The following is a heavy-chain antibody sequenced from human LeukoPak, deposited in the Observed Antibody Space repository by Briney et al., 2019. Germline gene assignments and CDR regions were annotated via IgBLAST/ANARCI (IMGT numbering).Heavy chain of an antibody. D-gene: IGHD1-26*01. CDR2: IDPNTGGT. J-gene: IGHJ4*02. CDR3: ASLYDIVGTTVDY. CDR1: GCTFTNYY. Sequence: ASVKVSCKTSGCTFTNYYIHWVRQAPGQGLEWMGRIDPNTGGTKSAKDFQGRVTMTRDTSISTAYMALSGLRSDDTAVYYCASLYDIVGTTVDYWGQGTLVTVSS. V-gene: IGHV1-2*06.